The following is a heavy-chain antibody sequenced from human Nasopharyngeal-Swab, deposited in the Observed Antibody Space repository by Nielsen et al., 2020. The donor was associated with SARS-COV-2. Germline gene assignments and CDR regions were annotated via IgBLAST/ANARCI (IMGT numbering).Heavy chain of an antibody. J-gene: IGHJ6*02. CDR2: ISWNSGSI. CDR3: AKEHYYYGMDV. CDR1: GFTFDDYA. V-gene: IGHV3-9*01. Sequence: SLKISCAASGFTFDDYAMHWVRQAPGKGLEWVSGISWNSGSIGYADSVKGRFTISRDNAKNSLYLQMNSLRAEDTALYYCAKEHYYYGMDVWGQGTTVTVSS.